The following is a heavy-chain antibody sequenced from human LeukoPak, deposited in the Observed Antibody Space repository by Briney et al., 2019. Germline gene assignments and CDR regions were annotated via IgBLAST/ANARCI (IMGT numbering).Heavy chain of an antibody. J-gene: IGHJ4*02. CDR2: INPNSGGT. D-gene: IGHD5-24*01. V-gene: IGHV1-2*04. CDR3: AKSNGVDRNGYNSDYFDY. CDR1: GYTFTGYY. Sequence: ASVKVSCKASGYTFTGYYMHWVRQAPGQGLEWMGWINPNSGGTNYAQKFQGWVTMTRDTSISTAYMELSRLRSDDTAVYYCAKSNGVDRNGYNSDYFDYWGQGTLVTVSS.